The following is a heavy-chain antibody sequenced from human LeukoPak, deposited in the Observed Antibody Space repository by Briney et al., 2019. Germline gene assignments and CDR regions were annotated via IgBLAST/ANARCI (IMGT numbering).Heavy chain of an antibody. CDR3: ARATVENYYGSGSYGYYYYMDV. D-gene: IGHD3-10*01. CDR2: ISSSGSTI. J-gene: IGHJ6*03. V-gene: IGHV3-48*03. Sequence: PGGSLRLSCAASGFTFSSYEMNWVRQAPGKGLEWVSYISSSGSTIYYADSVKGRFTISRDNAKNSLYLQMNSLRAEDTAVYYCARATVENYYGSGSYGYYYYMDVWGKGTTVTVSS. CDR1: GFTFSSYE.